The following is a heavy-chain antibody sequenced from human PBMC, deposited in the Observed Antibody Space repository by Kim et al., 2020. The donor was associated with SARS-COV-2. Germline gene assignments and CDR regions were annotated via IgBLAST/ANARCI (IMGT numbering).Heavy chain of an antibody. J-gene: IGHJ4*01. CDR1: GGSISSYY. CDR2: IYYSGST. Sequence: SETLSLTCTVSGGSISSYYWSWIRQPPGKGLEWIGYIYYSGSTNYNPSLKSRVTISVDTSKNQFSLKLSSVTAADTAVYYCARDRAYCSSTSCVYYFDY. V-gene: IGHV4-59*01. D-gene: IGHD2-2*01. CDR3: ARDRAYCSSTSCVYYFDY.